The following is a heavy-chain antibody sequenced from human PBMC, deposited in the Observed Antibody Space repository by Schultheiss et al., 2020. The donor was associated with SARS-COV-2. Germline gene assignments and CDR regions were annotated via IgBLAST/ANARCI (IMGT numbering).Heavy chain of an antibody. J-gene: IGHJ4*02. V-gene: IGHV4-34*01. CDR2: INHSGST. CDR3: ARLGTYYYDSSGYNPIDY. D-gene: IGHD3-22*01. CDR1: GGSFSGNY. Sequence: SETLSLTCAVYGGSFSGNYWSWIRQPPGKGLEWIGEINHSGSTNYNPSLKSRVTISVDTSKNQFSLKLSSVTAADTAVYYCARLGTYYYDSSGYNPIDYWGQGTLVTVSS.